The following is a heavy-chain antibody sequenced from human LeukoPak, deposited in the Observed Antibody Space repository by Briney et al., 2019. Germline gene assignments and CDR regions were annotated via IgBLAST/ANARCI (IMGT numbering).Heavy chain of an antibody. V-gene: IGHV3-30*02. D-gene: IGHD1-26*01. CDR2: IRYDGSNQ. CDR1: GFTFSSYG. CDR3: AKDLIGGSYHSFDY. Sequence: PGGSLRLSCAASGFTFSSYGMHWVREAPGKGLEWGAFIRYDGSNQYYADSVKGRFTISRDNSKNTLYLQMNSLRAEDTAVYYCAKDLIGGSYHSFDYWGQGTLVTVSS. J-gene: IGHJ4*02.